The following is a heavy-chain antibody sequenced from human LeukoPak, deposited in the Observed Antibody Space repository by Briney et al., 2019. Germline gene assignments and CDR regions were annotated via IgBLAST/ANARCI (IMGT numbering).Heavy chain of an antibody. J-gene: IGHJ3*02. CDR1: GGSISSYY. V-gene: IGHV4-59*08. D-gene: IGHD3-22*01. CDR3: ARPTYYYDVGAFDI. Sequence: PSETLSLTCTVSGGSISSYYWSWIRQPPGKGLEWIGYIYYSESTNYNPSLKSRVTISVDTSKNQFSLKLSSVTAADTAVYYCARPTYYYDVGAFDIWGQGTMVTVSS. CDR2: IYYSEST.